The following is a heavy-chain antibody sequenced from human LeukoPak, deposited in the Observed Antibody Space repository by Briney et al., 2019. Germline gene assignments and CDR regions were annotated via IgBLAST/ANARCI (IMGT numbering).Heavy chain of an antibody. Sequence: GGTLRLSCAASEFTFSTYGMSWVRQAPGKGLEWVSAISDGGSSTYYADSVKGRFTISKNTLYLQMNSLRAEDTAVYYCARDRENKYSGSYFAFDIWGQGTMVTVSS. CDR1: EFTFSTYG. CDR2: ISDGGSST. J-gene: IGHJ3*02. V-gene: IGHV3-23*01. D-gene: IGHD1-26*01. CDR3: ARDRENKYSGSYFAFDI.